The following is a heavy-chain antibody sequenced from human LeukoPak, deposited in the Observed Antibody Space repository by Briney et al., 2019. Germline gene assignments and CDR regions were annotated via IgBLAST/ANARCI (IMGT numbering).Heavy chain of an antibody. V-gene: IGHV1-2*02. J-gene: IGHJ4*02. CDR2: INYNSGGT. Sequence: ASVKVSCKASGYTFTDYYMHWVRQAPGQGLEWMGWINYNSGGTNYAQKFQGRVTMTRDTSISTAYMELSRLRSDDMAVYYCARSPIGVYSYPCDYWGQGTLVTVSS. D-gene: IGHD5-18*01. CDR3: ARSPIGVYSYPCDY. CDR1: GYTFTDYY.